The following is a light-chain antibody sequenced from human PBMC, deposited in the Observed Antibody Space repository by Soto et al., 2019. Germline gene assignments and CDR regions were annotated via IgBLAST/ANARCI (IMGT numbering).Light chain of an antibody. CDR3: CSYGGGFYV. CDR2: DVS. Sequence: QSALTQPRSVSGSPGQSVTISCTGTSSDVGGYNYVSWYQHHPGKAPKLMIYDVSERPSGVPDRFSGSKSGNTASLTISGLQAEDEADYYCCSYGGGFYVFGTGTKLTVL. V-gene: IGLV2-11*01. J-gene: IGLJ1*01. CDR1: SSDVGGYNY.